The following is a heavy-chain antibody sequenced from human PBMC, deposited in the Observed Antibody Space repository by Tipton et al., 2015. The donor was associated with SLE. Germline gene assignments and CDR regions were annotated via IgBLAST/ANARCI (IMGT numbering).Heavy chain of an antibody. D-gene: IGHD3-16*01. Sequence: TLSLTCTVSGGSISSYRWSWIRQPPGKGLEWIGYVYYSGSTNYNPSLKSRVTISVDTSKNQFSLKLSSVTAADTAVYYCARGGTLWYYYSYMDVWGKGTTVTVSS. V-gene: IGHV4-59*12. CDR1: GGSISSYR. J-gene: IGHJ6*03. CDR2: VYYSGST. CDR3: ARGGTLWYYYSYMDV.